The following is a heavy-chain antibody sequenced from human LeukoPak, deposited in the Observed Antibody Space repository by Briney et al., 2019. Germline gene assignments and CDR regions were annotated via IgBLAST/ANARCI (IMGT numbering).Heavy chain of an antibody. CDR3: ARAVGPFDY. J-gene: IGHJ4*02. V-gene: IGHV3-23*01. CDR2: ISGGGDNT. CDR1: GFTFSSYA. D-gene: IGHD1-26*01. Sequence: GGSLRLSCAASGFTFSSYAMSWVRQAPGKGLEWVSTISGGGDNTYYADSVKGRFTISRDNSKNTLYLHMNSLRAEDTAVYYCARAVGPFDYWGQGTLVTVSS.